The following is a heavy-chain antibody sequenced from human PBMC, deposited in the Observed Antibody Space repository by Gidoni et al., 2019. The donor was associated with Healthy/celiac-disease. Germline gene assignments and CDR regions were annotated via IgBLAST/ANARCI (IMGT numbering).Heavy chain of an antibody. CDR3: ARGLGYSYGSISYYYGMDV. Sequence: QVQLQQWGAGLLKPSETLSLTCAVYGGSFSGYYWSWIRQPPGKGLEWIGEINHSGSTNYNPSLKSRVTISVDTSKNQFSLKLSSVTAADTAVYYCARGLGYSYGSISYYYGMDVWGQGTTVTVSS. CDR1: GGSFSGYY. CDR2: INHSGST. J-gene: IGHJ6*02. D-gene: IGHD5-18*01. V-gene: IGHV4-34*01.